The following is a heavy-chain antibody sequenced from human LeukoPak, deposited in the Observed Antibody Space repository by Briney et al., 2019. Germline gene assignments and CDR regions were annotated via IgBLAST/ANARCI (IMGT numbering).Heavy chain of an antibody. CDR3: ARSELGSYFDY. Sequence: PGGSLRLSCAASGFTFSSYSMNWVRQAPGKGLEWVSYISSSSSTIYYADSVKGRFTISRDNAKNSLYLQMNSLRAEDTAVYYCARSELGSYFDYWGQGTLVTVSS. J-gene: IGHJ4*02. V-gene: IGHV3-48*04. D-gene: IGHD3-10*01. CDR2: ISSSSSTI. CDR1: GFTFSSYS.